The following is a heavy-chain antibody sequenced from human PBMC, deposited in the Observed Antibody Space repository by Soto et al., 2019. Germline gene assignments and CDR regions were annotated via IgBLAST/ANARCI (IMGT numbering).Heavy chain of an antibody. CDR2: MYNTGST. J-gene: IGHJ6*02. CDR3: ARDLWGYCGTDCYPLDV. Sequence: PSETLSLTCAVSGVSISSSNWWSWVRQPPGKGLEWIGYMYNTGSTVYNPSFKSRVTISVDTSKNQFSLKLNSVTAADTAVYYCARDLWGYCGTDCYPLDVWGQGTTVTVSS. D-gene: IGHD2-21*02. V-gene: IGHV4-4*02. CDR1: GVSISSSNW.